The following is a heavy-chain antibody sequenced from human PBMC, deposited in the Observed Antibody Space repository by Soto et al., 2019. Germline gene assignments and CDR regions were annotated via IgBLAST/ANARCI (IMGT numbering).Heavy chain of an antibody. CDR1: GYTFTGYY. CDR3: ARGTIVGATVLFDY. Sequence: QVQLVQSGAEVKKPGASVKVSCKASGYTFTGYYMHWVRQAPGQGLEWMGWINPNSGGRNYAQKFQGRVTMTRDTSISTAYMELSRLRSDDTAVYYCARGTIVGATVLFDYWGQGTLVTVSS. D-gene: IGHD1-26*01. J-gene: IGHJ4*02. CDR2: INPNSGGR. V-gene: IGHV1-2*02.